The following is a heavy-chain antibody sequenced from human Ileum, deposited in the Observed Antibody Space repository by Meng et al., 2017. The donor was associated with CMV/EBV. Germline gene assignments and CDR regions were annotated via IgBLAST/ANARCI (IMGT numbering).Heavy chain of an antibody. J-gene: IGHJ4*02. CDR2: MSSDGRDI. Sequence: LSCVTSGFTLSTYYMHWVRQVPGKGLVWISRMSSDGRDIKYADSVKGRFTMSRDNGKNTLYLQMNSLRAEDTAIYYCIRVSVGTLGSYWGQGTLVTVSS. CDR3: IRVSVGTLGSY. V-gene: IGHV3-74*03. CDR1: GFTLSTYY. D-gene: IGHD2-15*01.